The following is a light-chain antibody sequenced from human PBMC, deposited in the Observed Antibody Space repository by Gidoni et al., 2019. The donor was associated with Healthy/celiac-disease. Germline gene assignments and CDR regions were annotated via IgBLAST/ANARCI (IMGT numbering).Light chain of an antibody. CDR3: QQYGSSPYT. CDR1: QSVSSSY. V-gene: IGKV3-20*01. Sequence: EIALTQSPGPLSLSPGERATLSCRASQSVSSSYLAWYQQKPGQAPRLLIYGASSRATGIPDRFSGSGSGTDFTLTISRLEPEDFAVYYCQQYGSSPYTFGQGTKLEIK. CDR2: GAS. J-gene: IGKJ2*01.